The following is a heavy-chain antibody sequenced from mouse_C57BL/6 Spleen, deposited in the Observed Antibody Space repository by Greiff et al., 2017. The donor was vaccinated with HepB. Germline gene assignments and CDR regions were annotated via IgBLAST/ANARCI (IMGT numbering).Heavy chain of an antibody. CDR2: ISSGGSYT. J-gene: IGHJ3*01. CDR3: ARPDYDGGFAY. CDR1: GFTFSSYG. Sequence: EVQGVESGGDLVKPGGSLKLSCAASGFTFSSYGMSWVRQTPDKRLEWVATISSGGSYTYYPDSVKGRFTISRDNAKNTLYLQMSSLKSEDTAMYYCARPDYDGGFAYWGQGTLDTVSA. V-gene: IGHV5-6*01. D-gene: IGHD2-4*01.